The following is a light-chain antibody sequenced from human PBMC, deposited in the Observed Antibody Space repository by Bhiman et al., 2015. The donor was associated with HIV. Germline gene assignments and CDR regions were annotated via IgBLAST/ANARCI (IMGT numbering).Light chain of an antibody. V-gene: IGLV2-23*02. J-gene: IGLJ2*01. CDR1: SSDVGSYNL. CDR2: EVR. CDR3: QSYDSSLHVVV. Sequence: QSALTQPASVSGSPGQSITISCTGTSSDVGSYNLVSWYQQYPGRAPKLIISEVRMRPSGVSSRFSGSKSGNTASLTISGLQAEDEADFYCQSYDSSLHVVVFGGGTELTV.